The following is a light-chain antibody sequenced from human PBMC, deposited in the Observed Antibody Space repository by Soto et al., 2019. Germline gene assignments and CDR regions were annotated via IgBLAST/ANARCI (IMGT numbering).Light chain of an antibody. CDR1: QTFSSH. Sequence: EIVLTQSPATLSLSPGERATLSCRASQTFSSHLAWYQQKPGQAPRLLIYDASKRATAIPARFSGSGSGTDFPLTLSILEPEDCAVYYCKPRAHWPPVLPLGQGTRLEIK. CDR2: DAS. CDR3: KPRAHWPPVLP. J-gene: IGKJ5*01. V-gene: IGKV3-11*01.